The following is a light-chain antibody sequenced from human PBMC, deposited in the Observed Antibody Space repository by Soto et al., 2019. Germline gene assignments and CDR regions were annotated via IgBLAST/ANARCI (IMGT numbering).Light chain of an antibody. J-gene: IGKJ2*01. Sequence: EIVMTQSPATLSVSPGERATLSCRASQSVGSNLAWFLQKPGQAPRLLIYGASTRATGIPARFSGSGSGTEFTLTISSLQSEDFAVYYCQQYDNWRYTFGQGTKLEIK. V-gene: IGKV3-15*01. CDR3: QQYDNWRYT. CDR1: QSVGSN. CDR2: GAS.